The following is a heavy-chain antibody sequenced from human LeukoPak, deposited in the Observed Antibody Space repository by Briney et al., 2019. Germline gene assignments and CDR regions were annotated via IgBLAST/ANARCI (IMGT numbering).Heavy chain of an antibody. CDR1: GFTFSSYA. CDR3: ARSTAHFDY. Sequence: GGSLRLSCAASGFTFSSYAISWVRQAPGKGLEWVSAISGSGGSTYYADSVKGRFTISRDNAKNSLYLQMNSLRAEDTAVYYCARSTAHFDYWGQGTLVTVSS. CDR2: ISGSGGST. V-gene: IGHV3-23*01. J-gene: IGHJ4*02. D-gene: IGHD4-11*01.